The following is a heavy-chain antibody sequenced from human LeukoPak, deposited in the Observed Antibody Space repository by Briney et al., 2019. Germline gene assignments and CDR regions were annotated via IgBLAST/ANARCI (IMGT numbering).Heavy chain of an antibody. CDR2: FYSGGST. J-gene: IGHJ4*02. CDR3: ARGHRSYYDVSGDYYFDY. D-gene: IGHD3-22*01. Sequence: GGSLRLSCAASGFTVSNSYMSWVRQAPGKGLEWVSVFYSGGSTFYADSVRGRFTISRDNSKNTLYLQMNSLRADDTAVYYCARGHRSYYDVSGDYYFDYWGRGTLVTVSS. CDR1: GFTVSNSY. V-gene: IGHV3-53*01.